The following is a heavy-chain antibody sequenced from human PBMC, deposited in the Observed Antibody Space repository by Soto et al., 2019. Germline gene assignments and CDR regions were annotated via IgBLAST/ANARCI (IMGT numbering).Heavy chain of an antibody. CDR3: ARDRHYDILTGCFVDWFDP. V-gene: IGHV1-69*04. Sequence: SVKVSCKASGGTFRSYTISWVRQAPGQGLDWMGRIIPILGIANYAQKFQGRVTITADKSTSTAYMELSSLRSEDTAVYYCARDRHYDILTGCFVDWFDPWGQGTLVTVSS. J-gene: IGHJ5*02. D-gene: IGHD3-9*01. CDR1: GGTFRSYT. CDR2: IIPILGIA.